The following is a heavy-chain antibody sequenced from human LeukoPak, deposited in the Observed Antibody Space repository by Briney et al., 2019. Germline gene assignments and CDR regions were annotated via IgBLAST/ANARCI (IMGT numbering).Heavy chain of an antibody. Sequence: GASVKVSCKASGYTFTSYGISWVRQAPGQGLEWMGWISAYNGNTNYAQKLQGRVTMTTDTSTSTAYMELRSLRSDDTAVYYCARDPGGQLLHNWFDPWGQGTLVTVS. CDR2: ISAYNGNT. CDR3: ARDPGGQLLHNWFDP. V-gene: IGHV1-18*01. CDR1: GYTFTSYG. J-gene: IGHJ5*02. D-gene: IGHD2-2*01.